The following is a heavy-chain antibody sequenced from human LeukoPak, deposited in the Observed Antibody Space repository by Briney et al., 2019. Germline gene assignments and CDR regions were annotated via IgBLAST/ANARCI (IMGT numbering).Heavy chain of an antibody. CDR2: ISGSGGST. J-gene: IGHJ4*02. CDR3: AVLVVAATPPIDY. Sequence: GGSLRLSCAASGFTFSRYAMSWVRQAPGKGLEWASAISGSGGSTYYADSVKGRFTISRDNSKNTLYLQMNSLRAEDTAVYYCAVLVVAATPPIDYWGQGTLVTVSS. D-gene: IGHD2-15*01. V-gene: IGHV3-23*01. CDR1: GFTFSRYA.